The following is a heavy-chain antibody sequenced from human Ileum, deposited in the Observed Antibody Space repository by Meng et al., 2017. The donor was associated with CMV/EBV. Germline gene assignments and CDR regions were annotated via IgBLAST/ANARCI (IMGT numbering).Heavy chain of an antibody. V-gene: IGHV4-30-4*01. CDR1: GDSIDSAGYY. Sequence: TCAVSGDSIDSAGYYWSWIRQPPGKGLEWIGHIYYNGNTHYNPSLTSRLNISVDTSKNQFSLMLTSVTAADTAVYYCARYFGGYFDYWGQGTLVTVSS. D-gene: IGHD3-10*01. CDR3: ARYFGGYFDY. CDR2: IYYNGNT. J-gene: IGHJ4*02.